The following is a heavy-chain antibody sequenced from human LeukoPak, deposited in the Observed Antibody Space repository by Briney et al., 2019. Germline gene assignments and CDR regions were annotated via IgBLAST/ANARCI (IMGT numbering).Heavy chain of an antibody. J-gene: IGHJ4*02. V-gene: IGHV3-48*02. Sequence: GGSLRLSCAASGFTFSSYSMNWVRQAPGKGLEWVSYISSSSSTIYYADSVKGRFTISRDNAKNSPYLQMNSLRDEDTAVYYCARVLGITIFQEADYWGQGTLVTVSS. D-gene: IGHD3-9*01. CDR1: GFTFSSYS. CDR2: ISSSSSTI. CDR3: ARVLGITIFQEADY.